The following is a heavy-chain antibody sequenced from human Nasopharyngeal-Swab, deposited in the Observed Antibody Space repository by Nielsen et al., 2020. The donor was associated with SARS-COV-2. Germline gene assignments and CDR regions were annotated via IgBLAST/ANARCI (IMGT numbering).Heavy chain of an antibody. V-gene: IGHV3-48*01. CDR2: ISSSSSTI. CDR1: GFTFSSYS. D-gene: IGHD1-1*01. Sequence: GESLKISCAVSGFTFSSYSMNWVRQAPGKGLEWVSYISSSSSTIYSADSVKARFTISRDNAKNSLYLQMNSLRGEDTAVYYCARVREGNDYYYYMDVGGKGTTVTVSS. J-gene: IGHJ6*03. CDR3: ARVREGNDYYYYMDV.